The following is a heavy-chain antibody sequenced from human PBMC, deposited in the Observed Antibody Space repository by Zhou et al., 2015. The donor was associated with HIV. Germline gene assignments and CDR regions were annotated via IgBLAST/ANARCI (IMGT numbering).Heavy chain of an antibody. D-gene: IGHD6-19*01. V-gene: IGHV1-46*01. CDR2: INPSGGST. CDR3: ARALKSYSSGWRLFDY. J-gene: IGHJ4*02. Sequence: QVQLVQSGAEVKNPGASVKVSCKASGYTFIMYYIHWVRQAPGQGLEWMGIINPSGGSTSYAQKFQGRVTMTRDTSTSTVHMELSSLRSEDTAVYYCARALKSYSSGWRLFDYVGPGNPGHRLL. CDR1: GYTFIMYY.